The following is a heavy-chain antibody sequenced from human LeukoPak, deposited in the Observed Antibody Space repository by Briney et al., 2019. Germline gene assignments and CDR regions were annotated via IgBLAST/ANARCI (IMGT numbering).Heavy chain of an antibody. CDR1: GYRFTYHY. D-gene: IGHD4-17*01. CDR2: INPNSGGT. J-gene: IGHJ5*02. V-gene: IGHV1-2*02. Sequence: ASVTLSCKASGYRFTYHYIHWVRQPPGQGLEFLGWINPNSGGTNYAQKFQGRVTFTRDTSIDTAYIHLDTLTSDDTAVYFCARGYFGDYVLDTWGQGTLVTVSS. CDR3: ARGYFGDYVLDT.